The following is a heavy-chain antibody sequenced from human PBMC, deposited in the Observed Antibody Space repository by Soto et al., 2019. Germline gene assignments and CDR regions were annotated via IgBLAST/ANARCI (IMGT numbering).Heavy chain of an antibody. V-gene: IGHV4-59*08. J-gene: IGHJ5*02. Sequence: SETLSLTCTVSGGSISSYYWSWIRQPPGKGLEWIGYIYYSGSTNYNPSLKSRVTISVDTSKNQFSLKLSSVTAADTAVYYCARLGYCSSTSCPPWGQGTLVTSPQ. CDR1: GGSISSYY. CDR3: ARLGYCSSTSCPP. D-gene: IGHD2-2*01. CDR2: IYYSGST.